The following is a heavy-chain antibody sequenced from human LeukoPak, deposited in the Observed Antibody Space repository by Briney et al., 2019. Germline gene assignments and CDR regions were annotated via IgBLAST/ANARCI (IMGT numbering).Heavy chain of an antibody. D-gene: IGHD2-8*01. CDR3: ARRLYENWFDP. CDR1: GDSIRSYY. J-gene: IGHJ5*02. CDR2: FFYSGST. V-gene: IGHV4-59*08. Sequence: SETLSLTCTISGDSIRSYYWNWVRQPPGKGLEWIGYFFYSGSTNYNPSLKSRVTISVDTSKNQFSLKLSSVTAADTAVYYCARRLYENWFDPWGQGTLVTVSS.